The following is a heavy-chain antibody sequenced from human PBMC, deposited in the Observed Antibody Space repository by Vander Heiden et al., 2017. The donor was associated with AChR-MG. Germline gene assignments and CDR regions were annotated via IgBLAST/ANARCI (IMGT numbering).Heavy chain of an antibody. CDR1: ARTFSRYA. CDR3: ASSAAAHHYYYYYGMDV. J-gene: IGHJ6*02. D-gene: IGHD6-13*01. V-gene: IGHV1-69*06. Sequence: QVQPVQSGAVVMTPGSSVKVPCKASARTFSRYATSWVRRAPGQRIEWIGGIIPIFGTANYAQKFQGRVTITADKSTSTAYMELSSLRSEDRAVYYCASSAAAHHYYYYYGMDVWGQGTTVTVSS. CDR2: IIPIFGTA.